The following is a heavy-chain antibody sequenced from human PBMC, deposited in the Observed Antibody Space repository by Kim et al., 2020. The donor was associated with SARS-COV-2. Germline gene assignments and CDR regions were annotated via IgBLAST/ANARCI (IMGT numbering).Heavy chain of an antibody. D-gene: IGHD2-15*01. V-gene: IGHV3-33*06. CDR2: IWYDGSNK. Sequence: GGSLRLSCAASGFTFSSYGMHWVRQAPGKGLEWVAVIWYDGSNKYYADSVKGRFTISRDNSKNTLYLQMNSLRAEDTAVYYCAKGPIPCSGGSCLHYYYYYGMDVWGQGTTVTVSS. CDR1: GFTFSSYG. J-gene: IGHJ6*02. CDR3: AKGPIPCSGGSCLHYYYYYGMDV.